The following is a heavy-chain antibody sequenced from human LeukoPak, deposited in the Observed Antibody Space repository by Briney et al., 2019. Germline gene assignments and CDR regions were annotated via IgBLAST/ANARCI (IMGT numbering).Heavy chain of an antibody. CDR3: ARGWLRLGELSLNYFDY. D-gene: IGHD3-16*02. CDR1: GDSISSYY. J-gene: IGHJ4*02. V-gene: IGHV4-59*01. Sequence: SETLSLTCTVSGDSISSYYWSWMRQPPGKGLEWIGYIYFSGTTYYNPSLKSRVTISVDTSKNQFSLKLSSVTAADTAVYYCARGWLRLGELSLNYFDYWGQGTLVTVSS. CDR2: IYFSGTT.